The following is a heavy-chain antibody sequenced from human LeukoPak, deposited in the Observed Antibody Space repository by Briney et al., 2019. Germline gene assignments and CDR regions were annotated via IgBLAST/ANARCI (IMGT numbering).Heavy chain of an antibody. D-gene: IGHD6-13*01. CDR3: ARDMEAAAGTAGAAA. CDR1: GYTFTGYY. V-gene: IGHV1-2*02. J-gene: IGHJ5*02. CDR2: INPNSGGT. Sequence: ASVKVSCKASGYTFTGYYMHWVRQAPGQGLEWMGWINPNSGGTNYAQKFQGRVTMTRDTSISTAYMELSRLRSDDTVVYYCARDMEAAAGTAGAAAWGQGTLVTVSS.